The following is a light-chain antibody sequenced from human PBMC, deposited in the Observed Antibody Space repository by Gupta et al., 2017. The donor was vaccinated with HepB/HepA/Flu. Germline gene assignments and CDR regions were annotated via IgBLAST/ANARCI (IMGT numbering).Light chain of an antibody. J-gene: IGLJ3*02. Sequence: QSVFTQPPSVSAAPGEKVTISCSGSSTNIGNNYLSWYQQFPGKATKCIIVVRHKRSSGIHNRFSDYKAAKSATPETNGLPTGEEADDYCGNSATRRKAVVFGGWTKMTVL. CDR1: STNIGNNY. CDR3: GNSATRRKAVV. CDR2: VRH. V-gene: IGLV1-51*02.